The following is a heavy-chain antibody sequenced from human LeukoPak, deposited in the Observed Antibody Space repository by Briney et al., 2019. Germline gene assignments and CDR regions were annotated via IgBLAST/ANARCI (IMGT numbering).Heavy chain of an antibody. D-gene: IGHD3-10*01. CDR2: ISGSGGST. V-gene: IGHV3-23*01. J-gene: IGHJ4*02. CDR3: AKPAAGPSSGSYAEFDY. Sequence: GGSLRLSCAASGFTFSSYAMSWARQAPGKGLEWVSAISGSGGSTYYADSVKGRFTISRDNSKNTLYLQMNSLRAEDTAVYYCAKPAAGPSSGSYAEFDYWGQGTLVTVSS. CDR1: GFTFSSYA.